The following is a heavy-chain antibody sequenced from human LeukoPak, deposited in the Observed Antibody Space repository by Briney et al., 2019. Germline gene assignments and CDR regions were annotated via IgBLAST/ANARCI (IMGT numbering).Heavy chain of an antibody. CDR3: AKDPRVRGVTHFDY. D-gene: IGHD3-10*01. CDR2: ISGSGGST. V-gene: IGHV3-23*01. J-gene: IGHJ4*02. Sequence: GGSLRLSCAASGSTFSSYAMSWVRQAPGKGLEWVSAISGSGGSTYYADSVKGRFTISRDNSKNTLYPQMNSLRAEDTAVYYCAKDPRVRGVTHFDYWGQGTLVTVSS. CDR1: GSTFSSYA.